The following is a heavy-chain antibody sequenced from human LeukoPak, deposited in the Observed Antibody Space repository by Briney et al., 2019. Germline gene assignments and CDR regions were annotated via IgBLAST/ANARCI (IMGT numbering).Heavy chain of an antibody. V-gene: IGHV3-66*01. CDR1: GFTVSSNY. D-gene: IGHD3-22*01. CDR2: IYTGGST. J-gene: IGHJ4*02. Sequence: GGSLRLSWAASGFTVSSNYMSWVRQAPGKGLEWVSAIYTGGSTYYAGSVKGRFTISRDNSKNTLYLQMNSLRAEDTAVYYCARNLYYYDSSGYYYYWGQGTLVTVSS. CDR3: ARNLYYYDSSGYYYY.